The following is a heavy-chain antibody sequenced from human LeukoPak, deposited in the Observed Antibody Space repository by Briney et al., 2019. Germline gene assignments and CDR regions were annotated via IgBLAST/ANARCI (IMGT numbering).Heavy chain of an antibody. Sequence: PGGSLRLSCAASGFTFSQYGMSWVRQAPGKGLEWVANIKQDGSEKYYVDSVKGRFTISRDNAKNSLYLQMNSLRAEDTAVYYCARGRRLFFSDCSGGSCYRVWFDPWGQGTLVTVSS. CDR2: IKQDGSEK. CDR1: GFTFSQYG. V-gene: IGHV3-7*01. D-gene: IGHD2-15*01. CDR3: ARGRRLFFSDCSGGSCYRVWFDP. J-gene: IGHJ5*02.